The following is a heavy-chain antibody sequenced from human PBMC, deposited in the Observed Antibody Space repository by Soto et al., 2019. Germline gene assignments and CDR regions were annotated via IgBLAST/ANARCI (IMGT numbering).Heavy chain of an antibody. Sequence: PGGSLRLSCAASGFTFSSYWMSWVRQAPGKGLEWVANIKQDGSEKYYVDSVKGQFTISRDNAKNSLYLQMNSLRAEDTAVYYCASWDTAMVSFDYWGQGTLVTVSS. CDR1: GFTFSSYW. V-gene: IGHV3-7*03. CDR2: IKQDGSEK. D-gene: IGHD5-18*01. J-gene: IGHJ4*02. CDR3: ASWDTAMVSFDY.